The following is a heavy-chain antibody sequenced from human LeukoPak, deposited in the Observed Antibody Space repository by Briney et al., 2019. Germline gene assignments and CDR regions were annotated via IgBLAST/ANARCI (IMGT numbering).Heavy chain of an antibody. D-gene: IGHD2-21*01. CDR1: GFTFSSYW. Sequence: GGSLRLSCAASGFTFSSYWMNWVRQAPGKGLEWVANIKQDGSEKYYVDSVKGRFTISRDNAKDSLYLQMSSLRAEDTAVYYCGIAMDVWGRGTTVTVSS. V-gene: IGHV3-7*05. J-gene: IGHJ6*02. CDR2: IKQDGSEK. CDR3: GIAMDV.